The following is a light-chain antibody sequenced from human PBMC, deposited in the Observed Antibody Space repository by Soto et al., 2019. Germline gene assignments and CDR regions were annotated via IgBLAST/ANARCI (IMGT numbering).Light chain of an antibody. CDR2: DVY. CDR3: CSYAGGPVI. V-gene: IGLV2-11*01. Sequence: QSALTQPRSVSGSLGQSVTISCTGTTSDVAGYNHVSWYQQYPGKAPKRIIYDVYKRPSGVPDRFSASRSGNTASLTISGLQAEDEADYHCCSYAGGPVIFGGGTKLTVL. J-gene: IGLJ2*01. CDR1: TSDVAGYNH.